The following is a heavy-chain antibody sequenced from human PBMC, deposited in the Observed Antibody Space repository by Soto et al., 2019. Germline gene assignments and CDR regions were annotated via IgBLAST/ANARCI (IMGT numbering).Heavy chain of an antibody. CDR2: ISSSSSYI. CDR1: GFTFSSYS. V-gene: IGHV3-21*01. CDR3: ARDQGGQSGNFIFDN. Sequence: PGGSLRLSCAASGFTFSSYSMNWVRQAPGKGLEWVSSISSSSSYIYYADSVKGRFTISRDNAKNSLYLQMNSLRAEDTAVYYCARDQGGQSGNFIFDNWGQGTLVTVSS. D-gene: IGHD1-26*01. J-gene: IGHJ4*02.